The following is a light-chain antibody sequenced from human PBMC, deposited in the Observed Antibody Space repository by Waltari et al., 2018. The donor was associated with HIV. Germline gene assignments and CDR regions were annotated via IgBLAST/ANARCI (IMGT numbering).Light chain of an antibody. J-gene: IGKJ1*01. CDR2: NAS. Sequence: EILMTQSPATLSVPPGERVTLSCRASQRVSSDLAWYRQKPGQAPRLRIYNASTRATGLPARFSGSGSGTEFTLTISSLQSEDFAFYYCQQYNNWPPWTFGQGTKVEIK. CDR3: QQYNNWPPWT. V-gene: IGKV3-15*01. CDR1: QRVSSD.